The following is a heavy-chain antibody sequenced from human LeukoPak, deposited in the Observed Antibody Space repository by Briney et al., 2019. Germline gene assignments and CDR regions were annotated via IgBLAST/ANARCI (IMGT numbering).Heavy chain of an antibody. V-gene: IGHV3-21*01. D-gene: IGHD3-3*01. CDR3: ATDTLRFRMDV. CDR1: GFTFSSYS. Sequence: GGSLRLSCAASGFTFSSYSMNWVRQAPGKGLERVSSISSSSSYIYYADSVKGRFTISRDNSKNSLFLQMNSLGVEDTAAYYCATDTLRFRMDVWGNGTTVTVSS. J-gene: IGHJ6*04. CDR2: ISSSSSYI.